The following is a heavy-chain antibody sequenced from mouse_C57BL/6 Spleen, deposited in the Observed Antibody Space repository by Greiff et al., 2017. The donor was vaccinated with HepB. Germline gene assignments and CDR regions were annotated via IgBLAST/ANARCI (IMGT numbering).Heavy chain of an antibody. Sequence: QVQLQQPGAELVMPGASVKLSCKASGYTFTSYWMHWVKQRPGQGLEWIGEIDPSDSYTNYNQKFKGKSTLTVDKSSSTAYMQLSSLTSEDSAVYDCARKGLRYYFDYWGQGTTLTVSS. V-gene: IGHV1-69*01. CDR2: IDPSDSYT. CDR3: ARKGLRYYFDY. CDR1: GYTFTSYW. D-gene: IGHD1-1*01. J-gene: IGHJ2*01.